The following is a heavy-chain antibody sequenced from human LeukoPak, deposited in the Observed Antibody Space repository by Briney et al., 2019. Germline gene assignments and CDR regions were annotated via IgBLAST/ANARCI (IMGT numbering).Heavy chain of an antibody. CDR2: ISAYNGNT. J-gene: IGHJ6*03. CDR1: GYTFTSYG. V-gene: IGHV1-18*01. D-gene: IGHD3-10*01. Sequence: ASVKVSCKASGYTFTSYGISWVRQAPGQGLERMGWISAYNGNTNYAQKLQGRVTMTTDTSTSTAYMELRSLRSDDTAVYYCARGQNYYGSGSYLGYYYMDVWGKGTTVTISS. CDR3: ARGQNYYGSGSYLGYYYMDV.